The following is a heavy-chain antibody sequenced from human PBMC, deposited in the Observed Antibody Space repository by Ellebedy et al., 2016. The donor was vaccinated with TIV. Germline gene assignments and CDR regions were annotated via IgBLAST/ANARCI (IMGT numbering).Heavy chain of an antibody. CDR2: ISYDANNK. V-gene: IGHV3-30*18. CDR1: GFTFSSYD. J-gene: IGHJ4*02. Sequence: GESLKISCAASGFTFSSYDMHWVRQAPGKGLEWVALISYDANNKYYADSVKGRFTISRDNSKNTLYLQMNTLRPEDTAVYYCAKVPVGFCTTTPCFYLDYWGQGTRVTVSS. D-gene: IGHD2-2*01. CDR3: AKVPVGFCTTTPCFYLDY.